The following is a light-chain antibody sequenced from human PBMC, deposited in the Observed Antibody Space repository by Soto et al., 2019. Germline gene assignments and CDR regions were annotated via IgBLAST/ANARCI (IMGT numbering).Light chain of an antibody. V-gene: IGKV3-20*01. J-gene: IGKJ5*01. CDR3: QQYGSSPIT. CDR2: GAS. Sequence: EIVLTQSPGTLSLSPGERATLSCRASQSVDSSYLAWYQQKPGQAPRLLIYGASTRATGIPDRFSGSGSGTDFTLTTSRLEPEDFAVYYCQQYGSSPITFGQGTRLEIK. CDR1: QSVDSSY.